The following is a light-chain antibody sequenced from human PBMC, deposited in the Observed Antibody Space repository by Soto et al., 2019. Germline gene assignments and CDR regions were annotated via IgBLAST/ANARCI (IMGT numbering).Light chain of an antibody. CDR2: GAS. V-gene: IGKV3-20*01. J-gene: IGKJ1*01. CDR1: HSVGSN. CDR3: QQYANSRT. Sequence: EVVMTQSPDSLSVSPGERATLSCRASHSVGSNLAWYQQKPGQAPRLLIYGASSRATGIPDRFSGSGSGTDFTLTISRLEPEDFALYYCQQYANSRTFGQGTKVDIK.